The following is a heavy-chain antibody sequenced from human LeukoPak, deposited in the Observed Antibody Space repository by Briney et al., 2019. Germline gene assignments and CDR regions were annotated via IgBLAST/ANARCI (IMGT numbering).Heavy chain of an antibody. J-gene: IGHJ4*02. D-gene: IGHD5-18*01. CDR2: IYYSGST. V-gene: IGHV4-59*01. CDR1: GGSISSYY. CDR3: ARVDSDTAMVDY. Sequence: PSETLSLTCTVSGGSISSYYWSWIRQPPGKGLEWIGYIYYSGSTNYNPSLKGRVTISVDTSKNQFSLKLSSVTAADTAVYYCARVDSDTAMVDYWGQGTLVTVSS.